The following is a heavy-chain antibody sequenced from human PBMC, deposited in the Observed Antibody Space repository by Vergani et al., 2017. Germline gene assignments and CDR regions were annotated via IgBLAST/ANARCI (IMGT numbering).Heavy chain of an antibody. CDR2: FYTGGGT. CDR3: ARGPLYSTTWPCLRHDMDV. D-gene: IGHD6-13*01. Sequence: QVQLQESGPGLVRPSQTLSLTCTVSGGSISSGSYYWSWFRQPAGKGLEWIGRFYTGGGTSYNPSLKSRVTISVDTSKNQFSLQLSSVTAADTAVYYCARGPLYSTTWPCLRHDMDVWGQGTTVTVSS. V-gene: IGHV4-61*02. J-gene: IGHJ6*02. CDR1: GGSISSGSYY.